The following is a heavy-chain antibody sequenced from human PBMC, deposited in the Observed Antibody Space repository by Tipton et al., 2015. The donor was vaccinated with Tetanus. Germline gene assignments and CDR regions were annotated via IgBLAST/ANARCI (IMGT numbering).Heavy chain of an antibody. Sequence: TLSLTCTVSGGSINDYYWGWIRQPPGRGLEWIGEIHPSGITTCNPSLESRVTLSQDTSKSQFSLKLNSVTAADTAVYYCARGVDRTKAGIDWGQGTLVTVSS. D-gene: IGHD5-12*01. CDR3: ARGVDRTKAGID. CDR1: GGSINDYY. V-gene: IGHV4-34*01. CDR2: IHPSGIT. J-gene: IGHJ4*02.